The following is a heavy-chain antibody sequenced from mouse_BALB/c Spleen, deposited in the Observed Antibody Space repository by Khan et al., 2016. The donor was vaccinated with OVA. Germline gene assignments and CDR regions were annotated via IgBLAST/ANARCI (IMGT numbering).Heavy chain of an antibody. V-gene: IGHV1S81*02. D-gene: IGHD1-1*01. J-gene: IGHJ2*01. CDR1: GYTFTSYW. Sequence: QVQLKQSGAELVKAGASVKMSCKASGYTFTSYWMHWVKQRLGQGLEWFAETNPTNGRTYYNEKFKSKATLTVDKSSSTAYMQLSGLTFEDSAVYYYSSRKKKGATYFEYWGQGTTLTVAS. CDR2: TNPTNGRT. CDR3: SSRKKKGATYFEY.